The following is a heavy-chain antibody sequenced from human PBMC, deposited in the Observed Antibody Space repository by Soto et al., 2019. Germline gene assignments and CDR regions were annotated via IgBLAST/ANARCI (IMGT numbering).Heavy chain of an antibody. CDR1: GFTFSSYG. Sequence: PGGSLRLSCAASGFTFSSYGIHWVRQAPGKGLEWVALISYDGTDKYYADSVKGRFTISRDNSKNTLYLQMSSLGPEGTAVYYCVKERYAQLWLEDYGMDVWGQGTTVTVSS. V-gene: IGHV3-30*18. CDR3: VKERYAQLWLEDYGMDV. CDR2: ISYDGTDK. D-gene: IGHD5-18*01. J-gene: IGHJ6*02.